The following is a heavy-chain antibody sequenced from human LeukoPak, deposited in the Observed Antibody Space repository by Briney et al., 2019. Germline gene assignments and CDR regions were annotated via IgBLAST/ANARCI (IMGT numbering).Heavy chain of an antibody. Sequence: SVKVSCKASGFTFTSSAMQWVRQARGQRLEWIGWIVVGSGNTNYAQKFRERVTITRDMSTSTAYMELSSLRSEDTAVYYCAAVYSSSSGSDYWGQGTLVTVSS. D-gene: IGHD6-6*01. CDR1: GFTFTSSA. J-gene: IGHJ4*02. V-gene: IGHV1-58*02. CDR2: IVVGSGNT. CDR3: AAVYSSSSGSDY.